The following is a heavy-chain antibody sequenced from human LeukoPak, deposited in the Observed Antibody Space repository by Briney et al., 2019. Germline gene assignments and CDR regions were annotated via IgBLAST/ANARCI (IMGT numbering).Heavy chain of an antibody. CDR2: IYPGYSDT. V-gene: IGHV5-51*01. CDR1: VYSITNNL. D-gene: IGHD5-12*01. CDR3: ARGWVVTSHYYYGMDV. J-gene: IGHJ6*02. Sequence: LNISGKSSVYSITNNLNGCVRQPPGKGLECMGIIYPGYSDTGYSPSFQGQVTISADKSISTAYLQWSSLKAWDDAMYYCARGWVVTSHYYYGMDVWGQGTTVTVSS.